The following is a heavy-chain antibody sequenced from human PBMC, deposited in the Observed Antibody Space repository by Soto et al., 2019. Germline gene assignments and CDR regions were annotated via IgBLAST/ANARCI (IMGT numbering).Heavy chain of an antibody. J-gene: IGHJ4*01. CDR3: VRDRDLYRDMFHADL. V-gene: IGHV3-48*02. D-gene: IGHD3-10*02. CDR2: ITIRTGNV. Sequence: GGSLRLSCEASGFTISECSMNWVRQAPGKGPEWLAYITIRTGNVLYADSVRGRFTISADNAENSVILQMNSLRDEDSAVYFCVRDRDLYRDMFHADLWGQGTLVTVS. CDR1: GFTISECS.